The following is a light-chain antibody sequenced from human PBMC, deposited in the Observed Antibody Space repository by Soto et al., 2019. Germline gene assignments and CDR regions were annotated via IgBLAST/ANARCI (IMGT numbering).Light chain of an antibody. CDR3: QHSWT. J-gene: IGKJ2*01. V-gene: IGKV1-39*01. Sequence: DILLTQAPSSLSASVGDRVTITCRASQNIGDSLNWYQQRPGKAPKLLISLASSLESGVPSRFSGTGSGTDFTLTLSSLQPEDFAYYYCQHSWTFGQGTNLEI. CDR2: LAS. CDR1: QNIGDS.